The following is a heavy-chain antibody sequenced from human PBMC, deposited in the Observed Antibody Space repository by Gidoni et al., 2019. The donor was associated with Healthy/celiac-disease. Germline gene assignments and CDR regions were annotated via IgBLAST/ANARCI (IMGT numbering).Heavy chain of an antibody. J-gene: IGHJ4*02. V-gene: IGHV3-30*18. CDR3: AKGLYNWNYGGVDY. D-gene: IGHD1-7*01. Sequence: QVQLVESGGGVVQPGRSLRLSCASSGFTFSSYGMHWVRQAPCKGLEWVAVISYDGSNKYYADSVKGRFTISRDNSKNTLYLQMNSLRAEDTAVYYCAKGLYNWNYGGVDYWGQGTLVTVSS. CDR1: GFTFSSYG. CDR2: ISYDGSNK.